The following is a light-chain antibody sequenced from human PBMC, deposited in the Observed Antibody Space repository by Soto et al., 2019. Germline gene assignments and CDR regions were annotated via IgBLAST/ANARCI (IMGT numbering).Light chain of an antibody. Sequence: EVVLTQSPATLSLSPGDRATLSCRASQSVNNFLAWYQQKPGQTPRLLIYDASKRATGIPGRFSGSGSGTDFTLTISSLEPEDFAVYYCQQYHTWPITFGGGTKVEIK. V-gene: IGKV3-11*01. J-gene: IGKJ4*01. CDR3: QQYHTWPIT. CDR2: DAS. CDR1: QSVNNF.